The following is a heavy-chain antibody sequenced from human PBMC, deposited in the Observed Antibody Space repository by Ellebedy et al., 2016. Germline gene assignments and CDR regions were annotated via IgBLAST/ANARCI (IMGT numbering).Heavy chain of an antibody. Sequence: ASVKVSXXASGYTFINHDITWVRQAPGQGLEWMGGSSTTNYAQKFQGRVTTTTDTSTSTAYMELRTLRFDDTAVYYCARDTRDGVGSSEAYYDPWGQGTLVTVSS. CDR1: GYTFINHD. CDR2: SSTT. V-gene: IGHV1-18*01. D-gene: IGHD1-26*01. J-gene: IGHJ5*02. CDR3: ARDTRDGVGSSEAYYDP.